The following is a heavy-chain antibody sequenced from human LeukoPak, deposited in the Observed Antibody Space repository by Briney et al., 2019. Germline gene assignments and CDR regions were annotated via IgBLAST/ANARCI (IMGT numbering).Heavy chain of an antibody. J-gene: IGHJ3*02. V-gene: IGHV3-21*01. CDR3: AKIDSYGSGSPYPNGAFDI. D-gene: IGHD3-10*01. CDR2: ISSSGGSI. Sequence: PGGSLRLSCAASGFTFSSYGMNWVRQTPGKGLEWVSFISSSGGSIYYAHSVKGRFTISRDNAKNSLHLHMDSLRVEDTAVYYCAKIDSYGSGSPYPNGAFDIWGQGTMVTVSS. CDR1: GFTFSSYG.